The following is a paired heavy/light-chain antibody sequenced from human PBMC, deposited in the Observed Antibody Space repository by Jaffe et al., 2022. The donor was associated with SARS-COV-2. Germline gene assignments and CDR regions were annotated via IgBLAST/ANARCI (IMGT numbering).Light chain of an antibody. CDR1: SSDVGGYKY. V-gene: IGLV2-14*03. CDR3: SSYTGSSTLV. Sequence: QSALTQPASVSGSPGQSITISCTGTSSDVGGYKYVSWYQQHPGKAPKLMIYDVSNRPSGVSNRFSGSKSGNTASLTISGLQAEDEADYYCSSYTGSSTLVFGTGTKVTVL. CDR2: DVS. J-gene: IGLJ1*01.
Heavy chain of an antibody. J-gene: IGHJ6*03. D-gene: IGHD6-13*01. CDR2: INVDGSSI. CDR1: GFSLSKYW. CDR3: ARVPIFPIAAHMDV. Sequence: EVQLVESGGGSVQPGGSLRLSCAASGFSLSKYWMHWVRQAPGKGLVWVSRINVDGSSISYADSVKGRFTVSRDNAKNTLYLQMNSLRAEDTAVYYCARVPIFPIAAHMDVWGKGTTVIVSS. V-gene: IGHV3-74*01.